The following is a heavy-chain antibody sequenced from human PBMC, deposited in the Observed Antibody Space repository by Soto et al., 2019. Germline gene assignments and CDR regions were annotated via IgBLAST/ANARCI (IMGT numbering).Heavy chain of an antibody. V-gene: IGHV1-69*13. CDR1: GGTFSSYA. CDR2: IIPIFGTA. CDR3: ARDRRTMIVPVRATFDY. D-gene: IGHD3-22*01. Sequence: GASVKVSCKASGGTFSSYAISWVRQAPGQGLEWMGGIIPIFGTANYAQKFQGRVTITADESTSTAYMELSSLRSEDTAVYYCARDRRTMIVPVRATFDYWGQGTLVTVSS. J-gene: IGHJ4*02.